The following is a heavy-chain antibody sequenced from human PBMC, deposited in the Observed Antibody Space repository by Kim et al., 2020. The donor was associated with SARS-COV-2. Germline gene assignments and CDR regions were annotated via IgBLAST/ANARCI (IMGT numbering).Heavy chain of an antibody. V-gene: IGHV1-2*04. J-gene: IGHJ4*02. CDR1: GYTFTGYY. CDR2: INPNSGGT. D-gene: IGHD3-22*01. CDR3: ARGMDSSVYDY. Sequence: ASVKVSCKASGYTFTGYYMHWVRQAPGQGLEWMGWINPNSGGTNYAQKFQGWVTMTRNTSISTAYMELSSLRSEDTAVYYCARGMDSSVYDYWGEVTLCPVSS.